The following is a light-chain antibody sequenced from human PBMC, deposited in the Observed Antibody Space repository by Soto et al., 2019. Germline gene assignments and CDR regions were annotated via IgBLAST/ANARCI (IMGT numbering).Light chain of an antibody. V-gene: IGKV3-15*01. J-gene: IGKJ4*01. Sequence: EIVMTQSPATLSVSPGERAILSCRASKSVSNNLAWYQQKPGQAPRLLIYGASTRATGIPDRFSGSGSGTEFTLSISSLQSEDSVIYYCQQYNNWPPLTFGGGTKVEIK. CDR3: QQYNNWPPLT. CDR2: GAS. CDR1: KSVSNN.